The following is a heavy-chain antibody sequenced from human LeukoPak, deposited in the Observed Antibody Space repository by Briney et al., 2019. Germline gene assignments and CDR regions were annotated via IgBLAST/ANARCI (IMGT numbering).Heavy chain of an antibody. CDR3: AIFPQALISDAFDI. Sequence: ASVKVSCKASGYTFTSYDINWVRQATGQGLEWMGWMNPNSGNTGYAQKFQGRVTMTRNTSISTAYMELSSLRSEDTAVYYCAIFPQALISDAFDIWGQGTMVTVSS. J-gene: IGHJ3*02. CDR2: MNPNSGNT. V-gene: IGHV1-8*01. CDR1: GYTFTSYD.